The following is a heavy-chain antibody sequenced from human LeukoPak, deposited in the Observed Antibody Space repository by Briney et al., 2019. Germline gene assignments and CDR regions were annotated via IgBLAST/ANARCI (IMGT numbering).Heavy chain of an antibody. J-gene: IGHJ6*02. CDR1: GGSISSYY. CDR3: ARGHHYYYGMDV. CDR2: IYYSGST. V-gene: IGHV4-59*01. Sequence: SETLSLTCTVSGGSISSYYWSWIRQPPGKGLEWIGYIYYSGSTNYNPSLKSRVTISVDASKNQFSLKLSSVTAADTAVYYCARGHHYYYGMDVWGQGTTVTVSS.